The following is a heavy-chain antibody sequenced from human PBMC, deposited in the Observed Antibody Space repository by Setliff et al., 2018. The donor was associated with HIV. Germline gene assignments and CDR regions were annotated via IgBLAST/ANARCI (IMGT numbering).Heavy chain of an antibody. J-gene: IGHJ6*03. D-gene: IGHD6-6*01. V-gene: IGHV3-48*01. CDR3: AKDPEYSSSYYFFYMDV. Sequence: WVAYISGSSGSIYYADSVKGRFTISRDNSKNTLYLQMNSLRAEDTAVYYCAKDPEYSSSYYFFYMDVWGKGTTVTVSS. CDR2: ISGSSGSI.